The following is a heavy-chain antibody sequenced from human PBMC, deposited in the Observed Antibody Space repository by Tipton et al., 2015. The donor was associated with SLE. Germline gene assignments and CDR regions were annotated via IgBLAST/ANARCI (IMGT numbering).Heavy chain of an antibody. Sequence: TLSLTCTVSGGSISSGGYYWSWIRQHPGKGLEWIGYIYYSGSTYYNPSLKSRVTISVDTSKNQFSLKLSSVTAADTAVYYCARDLSILWKGAFDIWGQGTMVTVSS. CDR1: GGSISSGGYY. CDR3: ARDLSILWKGAFDI. J-gene: IGHJ3*02. CDR2: IYYSGST. D-gene: IGHD2-21*01. V-gene: IGHV4-31*03.